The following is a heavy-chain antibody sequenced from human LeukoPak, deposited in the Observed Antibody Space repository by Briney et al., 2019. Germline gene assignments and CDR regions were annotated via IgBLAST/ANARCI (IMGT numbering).Heavy chain of an antibody. CDR3: AGYGGVGVINLAADAFDI. CDR1: GGTFSSYA. J-gene: IGHJ3*02. D-gene: IGHD1-26*01. Sequence: SVKVSCKASGGTFSSYAISWVRQAPGQGLEWMGRIIPILGIANYAQKFQGRVTITADKSTSTAYRELSSLRSEDPAVYYCAGYGGVGVINLAADAFDIWGQGTMVTVSS. CDR2: IIPILGIA. V-gene: IGHV1-69*04.